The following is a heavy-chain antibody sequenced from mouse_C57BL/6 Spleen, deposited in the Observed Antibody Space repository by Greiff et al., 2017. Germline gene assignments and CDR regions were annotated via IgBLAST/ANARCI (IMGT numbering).Heavy chain of an antibody. V-gene: IGHV1-53*01. J-gene: IGHJ2*01. D-gene: IGHD1-1*01. CDR1: GYTFTSYW. CDR2: INPSNGGT. CDR3: ARGDYGSSLFDY. Sequence: QVQLQQPGTELVKPGASLKLSCKASGYTFTSYWMHWVKQRPGQGLEWIGNINPSNGGTNYNEKCKSKATLTVDKSSSTAYMQLSSLTSEDSAVYYCARGDYGSSLFDYWGQGTTLTVSS.